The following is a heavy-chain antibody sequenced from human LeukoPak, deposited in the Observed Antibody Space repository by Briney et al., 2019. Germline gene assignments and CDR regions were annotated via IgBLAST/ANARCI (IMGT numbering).Heavy chain of an antibody. J-gene: IGHJ6*02. D-gene: IGHD2-15*01. CDR2: INPNSGGT. CDR1: GYTFTGYY. CDR3: ARNRGPVVVVAATHRMSYGMDV. Sequence: ASVKVSCKASGYTFTGYYMHWARQAPGQGLEWMGWINPNSGGTNYAQKFQGRVTMTRDTSISTAYMELSRLRSDDTAVYYCARNRGPVVVVAATHRMSYGMDVWGQGTTVTVSS. V-gene: IGHV1-2*02.